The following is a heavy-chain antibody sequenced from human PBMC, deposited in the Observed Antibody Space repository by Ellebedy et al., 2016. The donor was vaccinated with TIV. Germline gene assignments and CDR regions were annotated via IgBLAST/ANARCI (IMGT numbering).Heavy chain of an antibody. V-gene: IGHV5-51*01. D-gene: IGHD3-10*02. CDR3: ARQWGITMSEEVDY. CDR2: IYPGDSDT. J-gene: IGHJ4*02. Sequence: KVSXXGSGYSFTSYWIGWVRQMPGKGLEWMGIIYPGDSDTRYSPSFQGQVTISADKSISTAYLQWSSLKASDTAMYYCARQWGITMSEEVDYWGQGTLVTVSS. CDR1: GYSFTSYW.